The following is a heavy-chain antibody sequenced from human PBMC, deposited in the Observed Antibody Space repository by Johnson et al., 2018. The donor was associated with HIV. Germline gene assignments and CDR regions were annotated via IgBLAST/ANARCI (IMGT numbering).Heavy chain of an antibody. D-gene: IGHD3-22*01. J-gene: IGHJ3*02. CDR1: RFTFSTYG. V-gene: IGHV3-30*19. CDR2: ISYDGSNK. CDR3: ARSQTMIVDGADAFDI. Sequence: QVQLVESGGGVVQPGGSLRLSCAASRFTFSTYGMHWVRQAPGKGLEWVAVISYDGSNKYYADSVKGRFTISRDNSKNTLYLQMNSLRAEDTAVYYCARSQTMIVDGADAFDIWGQGTMVTVSS.